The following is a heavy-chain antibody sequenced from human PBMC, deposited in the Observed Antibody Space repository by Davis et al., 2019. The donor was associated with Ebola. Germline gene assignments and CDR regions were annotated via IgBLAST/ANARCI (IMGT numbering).Heavy chain of an antibody. J-gene: IGHJ4*02. CDR1: GFTFSSYA. CDR3: ARSTVMVY. D-gene: IGHD4-17*01. CDR2: ISYDGSNK. Sequence: GGPLRLSCAASGFTFSSYAMHWVRQAPGKGLEWVAVISYDGSNKYYADSVKGRFTISRDNSKNTLYLQMNSLRAEDTAVYYCARSTVMVYWGQGTLVTVSS. V-gene: IGHV3-30*04.